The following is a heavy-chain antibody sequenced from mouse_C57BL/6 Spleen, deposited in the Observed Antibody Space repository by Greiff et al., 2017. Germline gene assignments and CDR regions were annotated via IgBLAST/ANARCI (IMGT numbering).Heavy chain of an antibody. Sequence: VQLQQSGAELVRPGASVTLSCKASGYTFPDYEMHWVKQTPVHGLEWIGAIDPETGGTAYNQKFKGKAILTADKSSSTAYMELRSLTSEDSAVYYCITTVVATDFDYWGQGTTLTVSS. CDR3: ITTVVATDFDY. D-gene: IGHD1-1*01. CDR1: GYTFPDYE. V-gene: IGHV1-15*01. CDR2: IDPETGGT. J-gene: IGHJ2*01.